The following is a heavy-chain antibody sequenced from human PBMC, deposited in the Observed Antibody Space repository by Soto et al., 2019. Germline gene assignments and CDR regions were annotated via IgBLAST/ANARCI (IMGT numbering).Heavy chain of an antibody. CDR2: INHSGST. D-gene: IGHD2-2*01. V-gene: IGHV4-34*01. Sequence: LSLTCAVYGGSFSGYYWSWIRQPPGKGLEWIGEINHSGSTNYNPSLKSRFTISVDTSKNQFSLKLSSVTAADTAVYYCARGYYCSSTSCLNNWFDPWGQGTLVTVSS. CDR3: ARGYYCSSTSCLNNWFDP. J-gene: IGHJ5*02. CDR1: GGSFSGYY.